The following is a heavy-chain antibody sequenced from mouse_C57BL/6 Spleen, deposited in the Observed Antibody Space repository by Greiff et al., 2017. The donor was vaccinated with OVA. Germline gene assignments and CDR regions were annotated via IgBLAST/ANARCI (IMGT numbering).Heavy chain of an antibody. CDR2: IDPSDSYT. D-gene: IGHD4-1*01. Sequence: QVQLQQPGAELVMPGASVKLSCKASGYTFTSYWMHWVKQRPGQGLEWIGEIDPSDSYTNYNQKFKGKSTLTVDKSSSTAYMQLSSLTSEDSAVYYCASQRGKAMDYWGQGTSVTVSS. V-gene: IGHV1-69*01. CDR1: GYTFTSYW. CDR3: ASQRGKAMDY. J-gene: IGHJ4*01.